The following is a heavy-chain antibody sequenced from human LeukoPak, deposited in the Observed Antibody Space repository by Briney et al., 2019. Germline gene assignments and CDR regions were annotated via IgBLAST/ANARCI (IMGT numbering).Heavy chain of an antibody. J-gene: IGHJ4*02. CDR3: ARDLIYGGSDY. V-gene: IGHV4-39*07. CDR2: INHSGST. D-gene: IGHD3-16*01. Sequence: SETLSLTCTVSGGSISSSSYYWGWIRQPPGKGLEWIGEINHSGSTNYNPSLKSRVTISVDTSKNQFSLKLSSVTAADTAVYYCARDLIYGGSDYWGQGTLVTVSS. CDR1: GGSISSSSYY.